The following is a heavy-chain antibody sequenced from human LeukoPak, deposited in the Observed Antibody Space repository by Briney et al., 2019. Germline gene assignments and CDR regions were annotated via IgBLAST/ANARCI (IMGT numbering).Heavy chain of an antibody. Sequence: GASVKVSCKASGYTFTRYDINWVRQATGQGLEWMGWMNPNSGHTGYAQKFQGRVTITRNTSISTAYMELSSLRSEDTAVYYCARFGYCSSTSCYGDAFDIWGQGTMVTASS. CDR3: ARFGYCSSTSCYGDAFDI. CDR1: GYTFTRYD. J-gene: IGHJ3*02. D-gene: IGHD2-2*01. CDR2: MNPNSGHT. V-gene: IGHV1-8*03.